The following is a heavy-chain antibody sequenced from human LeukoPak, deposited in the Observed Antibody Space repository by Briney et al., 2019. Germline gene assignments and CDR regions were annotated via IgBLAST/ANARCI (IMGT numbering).Heavy chain of an antibody. Sequence: GRSLRLSCAASGFTFDDYAMHWVRQAPGKGLEWVSGISWNSGSIGYADSVKGRFTISRDNSRNTLYLQMNSLTAEDTAVYYCARDPHGYLDAFDIWGQGTMVTVSS. CDR3: ARDPHGYLDAFDI. J-gene: IGHJ3*02. V-gene: IGHV3-9*01. CDR2: ISWNSGSI. D-gene: IGHD5-18*01. CDR1: GFTFDDYA.